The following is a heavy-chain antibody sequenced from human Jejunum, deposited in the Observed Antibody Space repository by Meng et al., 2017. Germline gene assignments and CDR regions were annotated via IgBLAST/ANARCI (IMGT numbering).Heavy chain of an antibody. Sequence: QVQLQESGPGLVKPSGTPSLTCGVSGASISSSNWWSWVRQPPGKGLEWIGEVYHSGSTNNNPSLRSRVIISVDKSNNQFTLRLNSVTAADTAIYYCARDWGCRDGYCFSGLLEFWGQGILVTVSS. CDR3: ARDWGCRDGYCFSGLLEF. J-gene: IGHJ4*02. D-gene: IGHD2-15*01. CDR1: GASISSSNW. CDR2: VYHSGST. V-gene: IGHV4-4*02.